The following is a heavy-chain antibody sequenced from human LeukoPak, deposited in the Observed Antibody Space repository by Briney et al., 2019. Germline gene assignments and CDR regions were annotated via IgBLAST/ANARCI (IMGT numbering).Heavy chain of an antibody. V-gene: IGHV3-30*18. CDR3: AKDYSPDWYFDL. D-gene: IGHD2-21*01. CDR1: GFTFSSYG. Sequence: PGRSLRLSCAASGFTFSSYGMHWVRQAPGKGLEWVAVISYDGSNKYYADSVKGRFTISRDNSRNTLYLQMNSLRAEDTAVYYCAKDYSPDWYFDLWGRGTLVTVSS. CDR2: ISYDGSNK. J-gene: IGHJ2*01.